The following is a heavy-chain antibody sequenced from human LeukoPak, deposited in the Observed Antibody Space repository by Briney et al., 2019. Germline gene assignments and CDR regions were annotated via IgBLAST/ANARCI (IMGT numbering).Heavy chain of an antibody. J-gene: IGHJ4*02. CDR3: ATDLAEDSSGYSCFDY. CDR2: MNPNSGNT. D-gene: IGHD3-22*01. V-gene: IGHV1-8*01. CDR1: GYTFTSYD. Sequence: ASVKVSCKASGYTFTSYDINWVRQATGQGLEWMGWMNPNSGNTGYAQKFQGRVTMTEDTSTDTAYMELSSLRSEDTAVYYCATDLAEDSSGYSCFDYWGQGTLVTVSS.